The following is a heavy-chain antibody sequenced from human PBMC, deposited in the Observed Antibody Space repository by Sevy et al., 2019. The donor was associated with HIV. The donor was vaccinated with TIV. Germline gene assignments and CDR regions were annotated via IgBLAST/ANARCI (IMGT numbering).Heavy chain of an antibody. V-gene: IGHV3-21*01. CDR2: ISSSSSYI. D-gene: IGHD6-19*01. J-gene: IGHJ6*02. CDR1: RFTFSSYS. CDR3: ARDRTIGVAGMDV. Sequence: GGSLRLSCAASRFTFSSYSMNWVRQAPGKGLEWVSSISSSSSYIYYADSVKGRFTISRDNAKNSLYLQMNSLRAEDTAVYYWARDRTIGVAGMDVWGQGTTVTVSS.